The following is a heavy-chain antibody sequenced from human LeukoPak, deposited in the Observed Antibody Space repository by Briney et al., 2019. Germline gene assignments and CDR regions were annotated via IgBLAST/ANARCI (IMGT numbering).Heavy chain of an antibody. CDR2: MNPNSGNT. Sequence: GASVKVSCKASGYTFTSYDINWVRQATGQGLEWMGWMNPNSGNTGYAQKFQGRVTMTRNTSINTAYMELSSLRSEDTAVYYCARHPIVPKRYYYDSSGYYYYYYYMDVWGKGTTVTVSS. J-gene: IGHJ6*03. CDR1: GYTFTSYD. V-gene: IGHV1-8*01. CDR3: ARHPIVPKRYYYDSSGYYYYYYYMDV. D-gene: IGHD3-22*01.